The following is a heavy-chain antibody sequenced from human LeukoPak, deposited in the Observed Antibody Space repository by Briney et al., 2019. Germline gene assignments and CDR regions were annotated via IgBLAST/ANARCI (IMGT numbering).Heavy chain of an antibody. J-gene: IGHJ4*02. CDR1: GGSISNYY. CDR3: ARGDYEIPVV. D-gene: IGHD4-17*01. CDR2: IYSSGPT. V-gene: IGHV4-4*07. Sequence: SETLSLTCTVSGGSISNYYWYWIRHPAGKGLEWIGRIYSSGPTNYNPSLESRLTMLVDTSKNQFSLKLSSVTAADTALYYCARGDYEIPVVWGQGTLVTVSS.